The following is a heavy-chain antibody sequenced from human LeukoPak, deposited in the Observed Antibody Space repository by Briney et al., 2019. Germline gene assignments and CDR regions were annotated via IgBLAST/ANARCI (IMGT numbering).Heavy chain of an antibody. CDR3: VRGIALPGAKFFDS. CDR1: GYTFTAYY. Sequence: ASVKVSCKASGYTFTAYYIHWLRQAPGQGFEWMGWLNPNSGGTNCAQKFQGRVTMTRDTSIGTAYMELTRLTSDDTAVYFCVRGIALPGAKFFDSWGQGSLVTVSS. CDR2: LNPNSGGT. D-gene: IGHD6-13*01. V-gene: IGHV1-2*02. J-gene: IGHJ4*02.